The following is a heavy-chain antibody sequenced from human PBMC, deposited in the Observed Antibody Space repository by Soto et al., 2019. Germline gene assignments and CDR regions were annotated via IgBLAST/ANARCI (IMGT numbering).Heavy chain of an antibody. CDR1: GFNFITYS. V-gene: IGHV3-21*01. D-gene: IGHD3-22*01. CDR3: VRDGLDYYDTERLYFDN. Sequence: EVQLVESGGGPVRPGGSLKLSCAASGFNFITYSLSWVRQAPGKGLEWVASISSSAVYIDYADSVKGRVTISRDNAHNYLYLQMNSLRAEDTATYYCVRDGLDYYDTERLYFDNWGQGTLVTVSS. CDR2: ISSSAVYI. J-gene: IGHJ4*02.